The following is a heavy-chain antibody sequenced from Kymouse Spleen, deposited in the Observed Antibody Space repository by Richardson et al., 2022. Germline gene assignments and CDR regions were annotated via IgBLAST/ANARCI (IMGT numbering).Heavy chain of an antibody. CDR2: ISSSSSYI. Sequence: EVQLVESGGGLVKPGGSLRLSCAASGFTFSSYSMNWVRQAPGKGLEWVSSISSSSSYIYYADSVKGRFTISRDNAKNSLYLQMNSLRAEDTAVYYCASPITGTSYAFDIWGQGTMVTVSS. J-gene: IGHJ3*02. CDR3: ASPITGTSYAFDI. V-gene: IGHV3-21*03. D-gene: IGHD1-7*01. CDR1: GFTFSSYS.